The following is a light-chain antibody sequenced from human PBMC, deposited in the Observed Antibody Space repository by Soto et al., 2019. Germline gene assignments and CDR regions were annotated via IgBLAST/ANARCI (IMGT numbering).Light chain of an antibody. CDR3: KQYGSSGT. V-gene: IGKV1-33*01. CDR1: QDISDV. J-gene: IGKJ1*01. CDR2: DAS. Sequence: DIQMTQSPSSPSASVGDRVTITCQASQDISDVLNWYQQQPGKAPKLLIYDASSLESGVPSSFSGSGSGTEFTLTIRRLEPEDFAVYYCKQYGSSGTCGQGTKVEIK.